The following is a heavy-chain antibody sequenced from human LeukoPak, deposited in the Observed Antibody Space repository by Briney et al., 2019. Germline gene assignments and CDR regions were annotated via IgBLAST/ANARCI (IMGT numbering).Heavy chain of an antibody. J-gene: IGHJ4*02. D-gene: IGHD4/OR15-4a*01. Sequence: SGTLSLTCTVSGDSINSLDLWSWVRQPPGKGLEWIGEMYLSGTTHSNPSVKSRVTISIDKSKNQFFLNLSSVTAADTAVYYCARVGALSAKFDYWGQGTLVTVSS. CDR3: ARVGALSAKFDY. CDR2: MYLSGTT. V-gene: IGHV4-4*02. CDR1: GDSINSLDL.